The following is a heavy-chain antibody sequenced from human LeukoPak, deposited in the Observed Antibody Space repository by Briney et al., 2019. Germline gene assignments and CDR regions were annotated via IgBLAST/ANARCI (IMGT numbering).Heavy chain of an antibody. Sequence: GGSPRLSCAASGFTFSSYAMSWVRQAPEKGLEWVSVIDSGGRTFYADSVKGRFTISRDNSKNTLDLQMNSLRVEDTAVYYCAKEEARWEWFDPWGQGTLVTVSS. V-gene: IGHV3-23*01. J-gene: IGHJ5*02. CDR3: AKEEARWEWFDP. CDR2: IDSGGRT. D-gene: IGHD1-26*01. CDR1: GFTFSSYA.